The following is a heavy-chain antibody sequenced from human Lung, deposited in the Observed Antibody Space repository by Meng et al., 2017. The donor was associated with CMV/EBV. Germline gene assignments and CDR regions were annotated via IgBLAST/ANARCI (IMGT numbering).Heavy chain of an antibody. V-gene: IGHV3-73*01. Sequence: GESXKISCATSGFTFSGSAIHWVRQASGKGLEWVGHIRSKTNNYATAYAASVKGRFTISRDDSKNTAYLQMNSLKTEDTAVYYCIRPYGDYTYYYCLDVWXQGTXVTVSS. J-gene: IGHJ6*02. CDR3: IRPYGDYTYYYCLDV. CDR1: GFTFSGSA. D-gene: IGHD4-17*01. CDR2: IRSKTNNYAT.